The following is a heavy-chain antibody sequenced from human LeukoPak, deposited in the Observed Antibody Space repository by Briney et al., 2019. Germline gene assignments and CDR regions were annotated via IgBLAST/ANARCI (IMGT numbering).Heavy chain of an antibody. V-gene: IGHV1-46*01. CDR2: INPSGGST. CDR1: GYTFTSYY. J-gene: IGHJ4*02. CDR3: ARGSGSGSYRGYYFDY. D-gene: IGHD1-26*01. Sequence: GASVKVSCKASGYTFTSYYMHWVRQAPGQGLEWMGIINPSGGSTSYAQKFQGRVTMTRDTSTSTVYMELSSLRSEDTAVYYCARGSGSGSYRGYYFDYWGQGTLVTVSS.